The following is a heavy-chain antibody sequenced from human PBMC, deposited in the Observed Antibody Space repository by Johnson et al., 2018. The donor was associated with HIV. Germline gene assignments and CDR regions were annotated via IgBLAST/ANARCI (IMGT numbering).Heavy chain of an antibody. J-gene: IGHJ3*01. CDR3: TTDLIVVIPIGAFDV. D-gene: IGHD2-21*01. Sequence: VQLVESGGTLVKPGGSLRLSCAASGFSFSNTWLSWVRQAPGKGLEWVARIKRKSDGGTQDYAAHVKGRFSISRDDSKSTVYLQMNSLKTEDSAVYYCTTDLIVVIPIGAFDVWGQGTTVTVSS. V-gene: IGHV3-15*02. CDR1: GFSFSNTW. CDR2: IKRKSDGGTQ.